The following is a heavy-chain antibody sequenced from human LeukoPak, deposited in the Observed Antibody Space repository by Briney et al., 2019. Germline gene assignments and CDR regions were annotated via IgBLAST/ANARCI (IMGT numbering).Heavy chain of an antibody. D-gene: IGHD3-16*01. J-gene: IGHJ5*02. CDR3: AKEGGVASGIGWFDP. V-gene: IGHV3-30*18. CDR2: ISFDGRIK. CDR1: GFTFSTFG. Sequence: GGPLRLSCAASGFTFSTFGMHWVRQAPGKGLEWVAVISFDGRIKYYADSVKGRFTISRDNSKNTLYLQMNSLRAEDTAVYYCAKEGGVASGIGWFDPWGQGTLVTVSS.